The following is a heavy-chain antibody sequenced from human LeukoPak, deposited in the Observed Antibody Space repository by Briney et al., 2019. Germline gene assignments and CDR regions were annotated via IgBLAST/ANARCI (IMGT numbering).Heavy chain of an antibody. V-gene: IGHV3-30*02. CDR1: GFTFSSYG. J-gene: IGHJ4*02. Sequence: GGSLRLSCAASGFTFSSYGMNWVRQAPGKGLEWVAFTRYDEDNKYYADSVKGRFTISRDNSKNTLYLHMNSLRAEDTAVYYCAKRDYWGQGTLVTVSS. CDR3: AKRDY. CDR2: TRYDEDNK.